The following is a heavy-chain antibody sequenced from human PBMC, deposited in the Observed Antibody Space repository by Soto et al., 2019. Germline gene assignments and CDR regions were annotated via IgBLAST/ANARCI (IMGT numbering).Heavy chain of an antibody. D-gene: IGHD3-22*01. J-gene: IGHJ4*02. CDR2: ISDSSSTI. CDR3: ARDDYPYYDDSSGYHFDY. Sequence: GVSLRLSCASSGFTFNTYNMNWVRQAPGKGLEWVSYISDSSSTIHYADSVKGRFTISRDNAKNSLYLQMNSLRAEDTAVYYCARDDYPYYDDSSGYHFDYWGQGA. CDR1: GFTFNTYN. V-gene: IGHV3-48*01.